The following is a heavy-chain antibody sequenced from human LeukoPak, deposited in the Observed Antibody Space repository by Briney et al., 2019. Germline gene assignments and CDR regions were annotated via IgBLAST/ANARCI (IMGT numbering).Heavy chain of an antibody. CDR3: ARDWGSIKVITDY. Sequence: EASVTVSFTATGYTFTIYGISWVRQAPGQGMEWVGWISSNSDNTNYAQKFQGRVTMTTDTSTSTAYMELRSLRSDDTAVYYCARDWGSIKVITDYWGQGTLVTVSS. J-gene: IGHJ4*02. D-gene: IGHD3-16*01. CDR1: GYTFTIYG. V-gene: IGHV1-18*01. CDR2: ISSNSDNT.